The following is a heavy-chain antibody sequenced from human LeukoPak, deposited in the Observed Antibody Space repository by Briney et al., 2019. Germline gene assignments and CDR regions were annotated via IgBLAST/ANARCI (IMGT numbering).Heavy chain of an antibody. Sequence: PGRSLRLSCAASGFTFDDYAMHWVRQAPGKGLEWVSGISWNSGSIGYADSVKGRFTISRDNAKNSLYLQMNSLRAEDTAVYYCARVRAADAFDIWGQGTMVTVSS. V-gene: IGHV3-9*01. CDR1: GFTFDDYA. D-gene: IGHD6-25*01. CDR3: ARVRAADAFDI. J-gene: IGHJ3*02. CDR2: ISWNSGSI.